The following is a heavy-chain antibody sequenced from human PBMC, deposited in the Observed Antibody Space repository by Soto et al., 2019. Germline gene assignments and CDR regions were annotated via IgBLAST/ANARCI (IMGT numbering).Heavy chain of an antibody. CDR2: ISGGGGNT. V-gene: IGHV3-23*01. Sequence: EVQLLESGGGLVQPGGSLRLSCAASGFTFSSYAMTWVRQAPGKGLEWVSVISGGGGNTHYAAESVKGRFTISRDNSKNTLYLQMNSLRAEDTAIYYCAKLRSGSYVQFESWGQGTLVTVSS. CDR3: AKLRSGSYVQFES. J-gene: IGHJ4*02. CDR1: GFTFSSYA. D-gene: IGHD3-16*01.